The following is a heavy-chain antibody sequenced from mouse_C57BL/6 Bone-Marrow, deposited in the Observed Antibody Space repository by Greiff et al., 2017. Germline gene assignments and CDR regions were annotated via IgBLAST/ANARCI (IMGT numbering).Heavy chain of an antibody. CDR2: IYPGSGST. CDR1: GYTFTSYW. D-gene: IGHD2-10*01. Sequence: QVQLQQPGAELVKPGASVKMSCKASGYTFTSYWLTWVKQRPGQGLEWIGDIYPGSGSTNYNEKFKSKAKLTVDTSSSTAYMQFSSLTSEDSAVYYCARPYYCNDWYFDVWGTGTTVTVSS. V-gene: IGHV1-55*01. J-gene: IGHJ1*03. CDR3: ARPYYCNDWYFDV.